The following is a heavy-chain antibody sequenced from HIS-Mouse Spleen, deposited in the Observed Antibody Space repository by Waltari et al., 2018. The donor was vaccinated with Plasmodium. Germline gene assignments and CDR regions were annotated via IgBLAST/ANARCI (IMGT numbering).Heavy chain of an antibody. CDR2: IKQDGSEK. J-gene: IGHJ2*01. CDR1: GFPFSSYW. CDR3: ASSWYWYFDL. D-gene: IGHD6-13*01. V-gene: IGHV3-7*01. Sequence: EVQLVESGGGWVQPGGSLRLSCYASGFPFSSYWMSWVRQAPGKGLEWVANIKQDGSEKYYVDSVKGRFTISRDNAKNSLYLQMNSLRAEDTAVYYCASSWYWYFDLWGRGTLVTVSS.